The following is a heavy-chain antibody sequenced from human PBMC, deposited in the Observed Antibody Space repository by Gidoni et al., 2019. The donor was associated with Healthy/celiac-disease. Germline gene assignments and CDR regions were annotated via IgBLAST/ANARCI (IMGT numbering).Heavy chain of an antibody. CDR2: ISAYNGNT. J-gene: IGHJ4*02. V-gene: IGHV1-18*01. CDR3: ARGDILDSVRGEFDY. D-gene: IGHD3-9*01. CDR1: GYTFTSYG. Sequence: QFHLVQSGAEVKKPVASVKVSCKASGYTFTSYGISWVRQAPGQGLEWMGWISAYNGNTNYAQKLQGRVTMTTDTSTSTAYMERRSLRSDDTAVYYCARGDILDSVRGEFDYWGQGTLVTVSS.